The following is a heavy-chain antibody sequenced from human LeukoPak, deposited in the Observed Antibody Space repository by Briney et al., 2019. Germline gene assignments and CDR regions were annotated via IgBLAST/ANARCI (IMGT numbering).Heavy chain of an antibody. V-gene: IGHV3-66*01. CDR1: GFTVSSNY. CDR3: ARGTVTMVDY. Sequence: RPGGSLRLSCAASGFTVSSNYMRWVRQAPGRGLEWVSVIYSGGSTYYADSVKGRFTISRDNSKNTLFLQMNSLRAGDTAVYYCARGTVTMVDYWGQGTLVTVSS. CDR2: IYSGGST. J-gene: IGHJ4*02. D-gene: IGHD3-10*01.